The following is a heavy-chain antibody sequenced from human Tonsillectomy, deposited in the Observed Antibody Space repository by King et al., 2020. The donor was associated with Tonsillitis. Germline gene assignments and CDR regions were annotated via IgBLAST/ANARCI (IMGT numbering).Heavy chain of an antibody. CDR3: ASPTGQYSGYDSTYYYYGMDV. CDR2: ISSSSGTI. CDR1: GFTFSYYG. J-gene: IGHJ6*02. D-gene: IGHD5-12*01. Sequence: VQLVESGGGLVQPGGSLRLSCAASGFTFSYYGMNWVRQAPGKGLEWVSYISSSSGTIYYADSVKGRFTISRDNAKKLLYLQMNSLRAEDTAVYYCASPTGQYSGYDSTYYYYGMDVWGQGTTVTVSS. V-gene: IGHV3-48*01.